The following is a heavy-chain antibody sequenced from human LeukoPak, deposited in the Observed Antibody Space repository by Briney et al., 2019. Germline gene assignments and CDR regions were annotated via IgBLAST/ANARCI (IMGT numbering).Heavy chain of an antibody. Sequence: GASVKVSCKASGYTFTSYGISWVRQAPGQGLEWMGWISAYNGNTNYAQKLQGRVTMTRDMSTSTVYMELSSLRSEDTAVYYCARVAVAGEADYWGQGTLVTVSS. D-gene: IGHD6-19*01. J-gene: IGHJ4*02. CDR2: ISAYNGNT. CDR3: ARVAVAGEADY. CDR1: GYTFTSYG. V-gene: IGHV1-18*01.